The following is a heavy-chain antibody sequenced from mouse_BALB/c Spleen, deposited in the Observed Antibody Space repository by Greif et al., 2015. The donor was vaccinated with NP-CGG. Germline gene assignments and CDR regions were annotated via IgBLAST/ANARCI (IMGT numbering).Heavy chain of an antibody. Sequence: VMLVESGAELARPGASVKMSCKAPGYTFTSYTVHWVKQRPGQGLEWIGYINPSSGYTNYNQKFKDKATLTADKSSSTAYMQLSSLTSEDSAVYYCARRAYGSSYWFAYWGQGTLVTVSA. CDR1: GYTFTSYT. D-gene: IGHD1-1*01. J-gene: IGHJ3*01. CDR3: ARRAYGSSYWFAY. CDR2: INPSSGYT. V-gene: IGHV1-4*01.